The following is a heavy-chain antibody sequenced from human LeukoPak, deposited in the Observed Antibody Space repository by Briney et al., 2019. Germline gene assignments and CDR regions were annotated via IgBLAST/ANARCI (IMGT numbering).Heavy chain of an antibody. Sequence: PGGSLRLSCAASGFTFSSYGMHWVRQAPGKGLEWVAVIWYDGSNKYYADSVKGRFTISRDNSKNTLYLQMNSLRAEDTAVYYCAREGSEDCSGGSCYSYYYYGMDVWGQGTTVTVSS. V-gene: IGHV3-33*01. CDR2: IWYDGSNK. CDR3: AREGSEDCSGGSCYSYYYYGMDV. D-gene: IGHD2-15*01. J-gene: IGHJ6*02. CDR1: GFTFSSYG.